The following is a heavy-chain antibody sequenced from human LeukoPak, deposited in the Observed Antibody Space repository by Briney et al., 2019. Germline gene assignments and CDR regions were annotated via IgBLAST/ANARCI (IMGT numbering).Heavy chain of an antibody. CDR3: AKDSDPYYDILTGHYFDY. CDR1: GFTFSSYA. V-gene: IGHV3-23*01. D-gene: IGHD3-9*01. CDR2: ISGSGGST. J-gene: IGHJ4*02. Sequence: GGSLRLSCAASGFTFSSYAMSWARQAPGKGLEWVSAISGSGGSTYYADSVKGRFTISRDNSKNTLYLQMNSLRAEDTAVYYCAKDSDPYYDILTGHYFDYWGQGTLVTVSS.